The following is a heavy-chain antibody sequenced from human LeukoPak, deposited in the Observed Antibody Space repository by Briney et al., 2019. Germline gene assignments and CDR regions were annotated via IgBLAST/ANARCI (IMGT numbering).Heavy chain of an antibody. CDR3: ARDGTHTAMVDYFDY. CDR1: GFTFSSYS. V-gene: IGHV3-21*01. D-gene: IGHD5-18*01. CDR2: ISSSSSYI. J-gene: IGHJ4*02. Sequence: GGSLRLSCAASGFTFSSYSMNWVRQAPGKGLEWVSSISSSSSYIYYADSVKGRFTISRDNAKNSLYLQMNSLRAEDTAVYYCARDGTHTAMVDYFDYWGQGTLVTVSS.